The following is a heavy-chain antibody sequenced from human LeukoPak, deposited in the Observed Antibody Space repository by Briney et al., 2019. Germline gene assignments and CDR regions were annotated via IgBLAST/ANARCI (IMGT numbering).Heavy chain of an antibody. Sequence: GGSLTLSCAASGFTFSSYGMHWVRQPPGKGLEWVAYIWYDGTNKYYPDSVKGRVTIYRDNSKITMYLQMNSLRAEDTAVYYCARRDGYDFDYWGQGTLVTVSS. CDR2: IWYDGTNK. CDR3: ARRDGYDFDY. V-gene: IGHV3-33*01. J-gene: IGHJ4*02. D-gene: IGHD5-24*01. CDR1: GFTFSSYG.